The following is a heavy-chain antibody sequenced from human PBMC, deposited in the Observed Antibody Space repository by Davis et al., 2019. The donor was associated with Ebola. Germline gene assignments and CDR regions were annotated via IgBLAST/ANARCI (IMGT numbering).Heavy chain of an antibody. J-gene: IGHJ5*02. CDR1: GYTFTSYG. D-gene: IGHD1-26*01. Sequence: ASVKVSCKASGYTFTSYGISWVRQAPGQGLEWMGWINPNSGGTNYAQKFQGRVTMTRDTSISTAYMELSRLRSDDTAVYYCAREPSGSYYDWFDPWGQGTLVTVSS. V-gene: IGHV1-2*02. CDR2: INPNSGGT. CDR3: AREPSGSYYDWFDP.